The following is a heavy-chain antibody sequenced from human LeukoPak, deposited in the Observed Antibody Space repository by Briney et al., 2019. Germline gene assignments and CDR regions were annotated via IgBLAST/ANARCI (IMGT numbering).Heavy chain of an antibody. CDR2: ISAYNGNT. V-gene: IGHV1-18*01. CDR1: GGTFSSYA. J-gene: IGHJ4*02. Sequence: ASVKVSCKASGGTFSSYAISWVRQAPGQGLEWMGWISAYNGNTNYAQKLQGRVTMTTDTSTSTAYMELRSLRSDDTAVYYCARDRTDDSSGYYPAHIDYWGQGTLVTVSS. CDR3: ARDRTDDSSGYYPAHIDY. D-gene: IGHD3-22*01.